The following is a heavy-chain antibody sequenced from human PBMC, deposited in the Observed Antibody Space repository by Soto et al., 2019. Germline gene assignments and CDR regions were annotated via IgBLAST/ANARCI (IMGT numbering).Heavy chain of an antibody. D-gene: IGHD3-10*01. Sequence: QVQLVQSGAEVKKPGSSVKVSCKASGGTFSSYDISWVRQAPGQGLESMGGIIPIFGTANYAQKFQGRVTITADESTSKAYMELSCLRSEDTAVYYCARGYSSVYYYYYGMYVWGQGTTVTVSS. J-gene: IGHJ6*02. CDR2: IIPIFGTA. V-gene: IGHV1-69*12. CDR3: ARGYSSVYYYYYGMYV. CDR1: GGTFSSYD.